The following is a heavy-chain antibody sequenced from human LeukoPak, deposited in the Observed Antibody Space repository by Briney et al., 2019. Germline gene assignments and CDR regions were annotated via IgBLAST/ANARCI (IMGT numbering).Heavy chain of an antibody. CDR2: IYYSGST. CDR3: ARRRLANWFDP. Sequence: SETLSLTCTVSGGSISSSSYYWGWIRQPPGKGLEWIGSIYYSGSTYYNPSLKSRVTISVDTSKNQFSLKLSSVTAADTAVYYCARRRLANWFDPWGQGTLVTVSS. J-gene: IGHJ5*02. D-gene: IGHD2-21*01. CDR1: GGSISSSSYY. V-gene: IGHV4-39*01.